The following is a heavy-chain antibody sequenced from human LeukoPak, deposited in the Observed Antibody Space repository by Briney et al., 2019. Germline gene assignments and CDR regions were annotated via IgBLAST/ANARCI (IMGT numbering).Heavy chain of an antibody. CDR3: AKKNGVVRANYFDY. CDR1: GFTFSSYA. D-gene: IGHD3-3*01. CDR2: ISGSGGST. J-gene: IGHJ4*02. V-gene: IGHV3-23*01. Sequence: GGSLRLSCAASGFTFSSYAMSWVRQAPGKGLEWVSAISGSGGSTYYVDSVKGRFTISRDNSKNTLYLQMNSLRAEDTAVYYCAKKNGVVRANYFDYWGQGTLVTVSS.